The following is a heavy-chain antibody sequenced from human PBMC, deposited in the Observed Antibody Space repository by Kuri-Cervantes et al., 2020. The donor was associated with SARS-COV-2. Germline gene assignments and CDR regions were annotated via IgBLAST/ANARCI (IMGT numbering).Heavy chain of an antibody. Sequence: ASVKVSCKASGYTFTSYGISWVRQAPGQGLEWMGWISAYNGNTNYAQKLQGRVTMTTDTSTSTAYMELRSLRSDDTAVYYCAREDYDCWSGYSDYWGQGTLVTVSS. CDR1: GYTFTSYG. J-gene: IGHJ4*02. CDR3: AREDYDCWSGYSDY. D-gene: IGHD3-3*01. V-gene: IGHV1-18*01. CDR2: ISAYNGNT.